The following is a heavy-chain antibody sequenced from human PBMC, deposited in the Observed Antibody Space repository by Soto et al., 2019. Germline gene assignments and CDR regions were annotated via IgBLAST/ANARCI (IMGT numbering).Heavy chain of an antibody. Sequence: QVTLKESGPVLVKPTETLTLTCTVSGFSLSYARMGVSWIRQPPGKALEWLAHIFANHEKSYSTPLSSRPTIAQDNSKGQVVHSMTNTDHVDTATYGCAGICYGSPALYFDLWGRGTLVTVSS. V-gene: IGHV2-26*01. CDR1: GFSLSYARMG. D-gene: IGHD5-18*01. CDR3: AGICYGSPALYFDL. J-gene: IGHJ2*01. CDR2: IFANHEK.